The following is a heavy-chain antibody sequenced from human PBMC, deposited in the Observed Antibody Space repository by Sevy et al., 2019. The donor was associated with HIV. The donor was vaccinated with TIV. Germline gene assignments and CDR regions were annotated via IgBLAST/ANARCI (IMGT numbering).Heavy chain of an antibody. D-gene: IGHD3-22*01. CDR2: ISGSGDST. J-gene: IGHJ6*02. V-gene: IGHV3-23*01. Sequence: GGSLRLSCAASGFTFSNYSINWVRQAPGKGLEWVSRISGSGDSTFYADSVKGRFTISRDNSKNTVHLRINSLRLEDTAVYYRAKVVMPADIGPFYCYAYGMDVWGQGTTVTVSS. CDR1: GFTFSNYS. CDR3: AKVVMPADIGPFYCYAYGMDV.